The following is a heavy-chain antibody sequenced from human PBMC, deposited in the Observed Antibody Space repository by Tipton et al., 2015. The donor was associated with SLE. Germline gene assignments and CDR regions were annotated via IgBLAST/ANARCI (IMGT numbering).Heavy chain of an antibody. Sequence: SLRLSCAASGFTFSSYGMHWVRQAPGKGLEWVAVIWYDGSNTYYADSVKGRFTISRDNAKNSLYLQMNSLRAEDTAVYYCAKGPIMYTYDRSGYEFYDWGQGTLVTVSS. V-gene: IGHV3-33*03. CDR2: IWYDGSNT. CDR1: GFTFSSYG. J-gene: IGHJ4*02. CDR3: AKGPIMYTYDRSGYEFYD. D-gene: IGHD3-22*01.